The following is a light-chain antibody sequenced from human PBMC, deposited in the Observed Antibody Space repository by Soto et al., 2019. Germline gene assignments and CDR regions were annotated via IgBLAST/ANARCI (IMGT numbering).Light chain of an antibody. Sequence: ERVMTQSPATLSVSPGERATLSCRASQSVNSNLAWYQQKLGQAPRVLIFGASTRATGIPARFSGSGSGTEFSLTINSLQSEDFAVYYCQEYNTWPWTFGQGTKVDIK. V-gene: IGKV3-15*01. CDR1: QSVNSN. J-gene: IGKJ1*01. CDR2: GAS. CDR3: QEYNTWPWT.